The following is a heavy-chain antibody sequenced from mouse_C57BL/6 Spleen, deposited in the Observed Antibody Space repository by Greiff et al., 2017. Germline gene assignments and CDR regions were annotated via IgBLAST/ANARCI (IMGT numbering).Heavy chain of an antibody. D-gene: IGHD3-2*02. CDR2: IDPSDSYT. CDR1: GYTFTSYW. J-gene: IGHJ4*01. CDR3: ARLAAQATMDY. Sequence: QVQLQQPGAELVMPGASVKLSCKASGYTFTSYWMHWVKQRPGQGLEWIGEIDPSDSYTNYNQKFKGKSTLTVDKSSSTAYMQLSSLTSEDSAVYYCARLAAQATMDYWGQGTSVTVSS. V-gene: IGHV1-69*01.